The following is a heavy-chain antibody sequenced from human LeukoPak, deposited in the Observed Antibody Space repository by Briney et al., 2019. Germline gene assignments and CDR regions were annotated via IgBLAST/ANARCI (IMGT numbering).Heavy chain of an antibody. CDR1: GFTFDDYA. D-gene: IGHD3-10*01. J-gene: IGHJ3*02. CDR3: AKDYGASMVRGVLDI. V-gene: IGHV3-9*01. Sequence: GGSLRLSCAASGFTFDDYAMHWVRQAPGKGLEWVSGISWNSGSIGYADSVKGRFTISRDNAKNSLYLQMNSLRAEDTALYYCAKDYGASMVRGVLDIWGQGTMVTVSS. CDR2: ISWNSGSI.